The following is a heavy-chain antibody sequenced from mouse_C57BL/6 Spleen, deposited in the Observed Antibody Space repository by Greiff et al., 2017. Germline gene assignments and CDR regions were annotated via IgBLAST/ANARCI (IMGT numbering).Heavy chain of an antibody. V-gene: IGHV1-85*01. CDR2: IYPRDGST. CDR1: GYTFTSYD. CDR3: ARSEYYGSSPWYFDV. D-gene: IGHD1-1*01. Sequence: VKLVESGPELVKPGASVKLSCKASGYTFTSYDINWVKQRPGQGLEWIGWIYPRDGSTKYNEKFKGKATLTVDTSSSTAYMELHSLTSEDSAVYFCARSEYYGSSPWYFDVWGTGTTVTVSS. J-gene: IGHJ1*03.